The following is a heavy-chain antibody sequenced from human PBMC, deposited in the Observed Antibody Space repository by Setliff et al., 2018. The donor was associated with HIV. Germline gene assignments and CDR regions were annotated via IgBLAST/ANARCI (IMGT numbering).Heavy chain of an antibody. D-gene: IGHD6-13*01. Sequence: PGESLKISCKGSGYSFTSNWIGWVRQMPGKGLEWMGIIHPVDSDTTYSLSFQGQVTISADKSSSTAYLQWSTLKASDTAIYYCARHRHTAAGTLDAFDIWGQGTVVTVSS. V-gene: IGHV5-51*01. CDR3: ARHRHTAAGTLDAFDI. J-gene: IGHJ3*02. CDR1: GYSFTSNW. CDR2: IHPVDSDT.